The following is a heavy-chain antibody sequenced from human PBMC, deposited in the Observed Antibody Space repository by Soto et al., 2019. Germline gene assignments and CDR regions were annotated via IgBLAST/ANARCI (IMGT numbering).Heavy chain of an antibody. J-gene: IGHJ4*02. D-gene: IGHD1-26*01. Sequence: PSETLSLTCTVGSISTYYWNWIRQPPGKGLEWIGYIYYMGRTNYNPSLKSRVTISVDTSKNQFSLKLSSVTAADTAVYYCARRYGSAIDYWGQGTLVTVSS. CDR2: IYYMGRT. V-gene: IGHV4-59*08. CDR1: GSISTYY. CDR3: ARRYGSAIDY.